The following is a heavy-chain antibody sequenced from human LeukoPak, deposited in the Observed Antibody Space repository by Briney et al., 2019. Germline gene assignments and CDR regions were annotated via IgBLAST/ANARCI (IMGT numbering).Heavy chain of an antibody. CDR3: ARGLYCSGGSCYASYYYYYMDV. CDR1: GGSISSYY. Sequence: SETLSLTCTVSGGSISSYYWSWIRQPPGKGLEWIGYIYYSGSTNYNPSLESRVTISVDTSKNQFSLKLSSVTAADTAVYYCARGLYCSGGSCYASYYYYYMDVWGKGATVTISS. D-gene: IGHD2-15*01. V-gene: IGHV4-59*01. J-gene: IGHJ6*03. CDR2: IYYSGST.